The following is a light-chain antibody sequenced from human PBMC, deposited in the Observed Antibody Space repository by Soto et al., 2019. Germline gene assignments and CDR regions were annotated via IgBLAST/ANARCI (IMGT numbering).Light chain of an antibody. Sequence: EIVLTQSPGTLSLSPWERATLSCRASQSVSINYLAWYQQKPGQAPRLLIYGASSRATGIPDRFSGSGSGTDFTLTIRRLEPEDFAVYYCQQYGSSYPWTFGQGTKVDIK. CDR2: GAS. J-gene: IGKJ1*01. CDR1: QSVSINY. V-gene: IGKV3-20*01. CDR3: QQYGSSYPWT.